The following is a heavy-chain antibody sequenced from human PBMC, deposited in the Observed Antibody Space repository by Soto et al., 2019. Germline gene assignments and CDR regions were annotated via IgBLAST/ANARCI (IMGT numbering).Heavy chain of an antibody. CDR2: ISSRSTYI. CDR1: GLTFSNYT. CDR3: ARGVRSYAFDT. V-gene: IGHV3-21*01. Sequence: EVQLVESGGGLVKPGGSLRLSCAASGLTFSNYTMNWVRQAPGKGLEWVSSISSRSTYIYYADSLKGRFTVSRDNAKNALYLQLNSLRAEDTAIYCSARGVRSYAFDTWGQGTMVTVSS. J-gene: IGHJ3*02. D-gene: IGHD2-15*01.